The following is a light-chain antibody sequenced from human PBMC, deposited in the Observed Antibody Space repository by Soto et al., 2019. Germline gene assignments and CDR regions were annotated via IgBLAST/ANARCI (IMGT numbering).Light chain of an antibody. Sequence: EIVLTQSPGTLSLSPGERVTLSCRASQSVSSSYLAWYQQKPGQTPRPLIYGASSRATGIPDRFSGSGSGTDFTLTINRLEPEDFAVYFCQQYDSSPYTFGQGTKLEIK. CDR3: QQYDSSPYT. J-gene: IGKJ2*01. CDR1: QSVSSSY. CDR2: GAS. V-gene: IGKV3-20*01.